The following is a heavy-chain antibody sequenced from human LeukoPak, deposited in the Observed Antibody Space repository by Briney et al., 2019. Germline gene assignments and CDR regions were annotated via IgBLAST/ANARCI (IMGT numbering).Heavy chain of an antibody. CDR1: GFTFGNYA. V-gene: IGHV3-23*01. J-gene: IGHJ4*02. CDR2: ISGNGGST. Sequence: PGGSLRLSCAASGFTFGNYAMSWVRQAPGKGLVWVSLISGNGGSTYYADSVKGRFTISRDNSKNTLYLQMSSLRAEDTAVYYCAKDQKMHGDYWGQGTLVTVSS. CDR3: AKDQKMHGDY.